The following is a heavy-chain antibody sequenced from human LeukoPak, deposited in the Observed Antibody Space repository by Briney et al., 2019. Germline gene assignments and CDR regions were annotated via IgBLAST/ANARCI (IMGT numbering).Heavy chain of an antibody. CDR3: ARPGEAAAYDAFDI. D-gene: IGHD2-2*01. V-gene: IGHV3-7*03. Sequence: PGGSLRLSCAASGFTFSSYWMSWVRQAPGKGLEWVANIKQDGSEKYYVDSVKGRFTISRDNAKNSLYLQMNSLRAEDTAVYYCARPGEAAAYDAFDIWGQGTMVTVSS. CDR1: GFTFSSYW. CDR2: IKQDGSEK. J-gene: IGHJ3*02.